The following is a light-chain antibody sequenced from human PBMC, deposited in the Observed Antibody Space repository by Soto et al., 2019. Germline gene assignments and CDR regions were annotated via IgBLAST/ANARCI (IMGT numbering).Light chain of an antibody. CDR1: SSDVGRYNS. Sequence: QSALTQPASVSGSPGQSITLSCTGSSSDVGRYNSVSWYQQHPGAAPKLIVFDVTNQPSGVSDRFSGSKSGNTASLTISGLQAEDEADYYCSSYTSSSTQVVFGGGTKLTVL. CDR3: SSYTSSSTQVV. CDR2: DVT. V-gene: IGLV2-14*03. J-gene: IGLJ2*01.